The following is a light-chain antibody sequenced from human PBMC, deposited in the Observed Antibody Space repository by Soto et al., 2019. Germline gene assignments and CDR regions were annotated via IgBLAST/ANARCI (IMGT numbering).Light chain of an antibody. CDR2: EVR. CDR3: CSYTSSSIRV. V-gene: IGLV2-14*01. Sequence: LTQPASVSGSPGQSITISCTGTSSDVGCYNHVSWYQQHPGKAPKLIIYEVRNRPSGVSNRLSGSKSGNTASLTISGLQADDEADYYCCSYTSSSIRVFGGGTK. J-gene: IGLJ3*02. CDR1: SSDVGCYNH.